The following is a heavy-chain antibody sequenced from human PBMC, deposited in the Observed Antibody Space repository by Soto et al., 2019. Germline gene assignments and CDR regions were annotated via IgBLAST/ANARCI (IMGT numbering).Heavy chain of an antibody. D-gene: IGHD6-6*01. J-gene: IGHJ6*02. CDR2: IDWDDDK. CDR3: ARVRVAARLAYYYYGMAV. V-gene: IGHV2-70*01. Sequence: GSGPTLVNPTQTLTLTRTFSGFSLSTSGMCVSWIRQPPGKALEWLALIDWDDDKYYSTSLKTRLTISKDTSKNQVVLTMTNMDPVDTATYYCARVRVAARLAYYYYGMAVWGQGTTVTDSS. CDR1: GFSLSTSGMC.